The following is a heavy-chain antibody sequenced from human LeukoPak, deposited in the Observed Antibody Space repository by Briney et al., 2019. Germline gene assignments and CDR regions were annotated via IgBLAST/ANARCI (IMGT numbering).Heavy chain of an antibody. J-gene: IGHJ4*02. Sequence: ASVKVSCKASGHTFTSYDINWVRQATGQGLEWMGWMNPNSGNTGYAQKFQGRVTITRNTSISTAYMELSSLRSEDTAVYYCARAASYSSSGKTRKNYYFDYWGQGTLVTVSS. V-gene: IGHV1-8*03. CDR1: GHTFTSYD. CDR2: MNPNSGNT. CDR3: ARAASYSSSGKTRKNYYFDY. D-gene: IGHD6-13*01.